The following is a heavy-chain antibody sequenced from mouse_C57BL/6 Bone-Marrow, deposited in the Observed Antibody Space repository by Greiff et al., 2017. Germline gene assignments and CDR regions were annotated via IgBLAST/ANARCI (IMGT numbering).Heavy chain of an antibody. V-gene: IGHV1-78*01. D-gene: IGHD1-1*01. CDR3: ARKGFRDGSFSYYFDY. Sequence: QVQLKQSDAELVKPGASVKISCKVSGYTFTDHTIHWMKQRPEQGLEWIGYIYPRDGSTKYNEKFKGKATLTADKSSSTAYMQLNSLTSEDSAVYFCARKGFRDGSFSYYFDYWGQGTTLTVSS. J-gene: IGHJ2*01. CDR1: GYTFTDHT. CDR2: IYPRDGST.